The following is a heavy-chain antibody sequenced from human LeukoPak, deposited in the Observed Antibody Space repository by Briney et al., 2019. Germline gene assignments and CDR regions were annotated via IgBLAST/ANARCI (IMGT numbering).Heavy chain of an antibody. CDR3: ARDRFGAAAGSYYGMDV. CDR2: INPNSGGT. J-gene: IGHJ6*02. CDR1: GYTFTGYY. Sequence: ASVKVSFKASGYTFTGYYMHWVRQAPGQGLEWMGWINPNSGGTNYAQKFQGRVTMTRDTSISTAYMELSRLRSDDTAVYYCARDRFGAAAGSYYGMDVWGQGTTVTVSS. V-gene: IGHV1-2*02. D-gene: IGHD6-13*01.